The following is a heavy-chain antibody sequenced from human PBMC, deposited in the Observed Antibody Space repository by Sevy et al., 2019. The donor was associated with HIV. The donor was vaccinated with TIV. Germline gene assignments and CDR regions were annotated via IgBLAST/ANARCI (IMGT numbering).Heavy chain of an antibody. CDR1: GFDFNNHW. V-gene: IGHV3-7*03. D-gene: IGHD3-9*01. J-gene: IGHJ4*02. Sequence: GGSLRLSCAASGFDFNNHWMSWVRQAPEKGLEWVANIKHDGSETYYVDSLEGLFTISGDNAKNSLSLKINDLRAEDTAMYYCARLPTGLQSFNYLLSTYFDSWGQGTLVTVSS. CDR3: ARLPTGLQSFNYLLSTYFDS. CDR2: IKHDGSET.